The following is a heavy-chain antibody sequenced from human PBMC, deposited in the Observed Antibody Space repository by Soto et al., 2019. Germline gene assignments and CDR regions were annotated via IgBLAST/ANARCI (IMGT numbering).Heavy chain of an antibody. V-gene: IGHV1-18*01. CDR1: GYPFTSYS. CDR2: ISTYNGNT. CDR3: ARGVDYFYQYMDV. J-gene: IGHJ6*03. Sequence: QVQLMQSGAEVKKPGASVKVSCKASGYPFTSYSIIWVRQAPGQGLEWMGWISTYNGNTNYAQKFQGRLTMTTDTSTSTAYMEVRSLSSDDTAVYYCARGVDYFYQYMDVWGKGTTVTVSS.